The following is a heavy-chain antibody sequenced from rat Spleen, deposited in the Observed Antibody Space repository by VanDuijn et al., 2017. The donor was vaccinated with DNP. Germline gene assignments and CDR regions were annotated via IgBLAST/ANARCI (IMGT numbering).Heavy chain of an antibody. Sequence: EVQLVESGGGLEQPGRSLKLSCAASGFIFSDYYMAWVRQAPTKGLEWVAYIRYDGGSTYYGDSVKWRFTISRDNAKSILYLQMNSLTSEDMATYYCARYSLRRVWDYWGQGVMVTVSS. J-gene: IGHJ2*01. D-gene: IGHD1-11*01. CDR2: IRYDGGST. V-gene: IGHV5-22*01. CDR3: ARYSLRRVWDY. CDR1: GFIFSDYY.